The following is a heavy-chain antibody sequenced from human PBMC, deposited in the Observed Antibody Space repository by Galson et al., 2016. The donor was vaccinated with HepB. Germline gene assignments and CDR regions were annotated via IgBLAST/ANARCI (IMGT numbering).Heavy chain of an antibody. Sequence: SLRLSCAASGFTVGNNYMSWVRQAPGKGLDWVSVLYIDGTTYYADSMKSRVTFSMDTSKRQLSLRLSSVTAADTAVYYCARVSPRWWFFDYWDQGTLVTVSS. CDR2: LYIDGTT. CDR3: ARVSPRWWFFDY. V-gene: IGHV3-53*05. CDR1: GFTVGNNY. D-gene: IGHD2-15*01. J-gene: IGHJ4*02.